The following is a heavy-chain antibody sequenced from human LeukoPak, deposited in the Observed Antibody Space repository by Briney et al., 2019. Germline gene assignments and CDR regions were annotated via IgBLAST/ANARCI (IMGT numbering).Heavy chain of an antibody. V-gene: IGHV4-34*01. Sequence: PSETLSLTCAVYGGSFSGYYWSWIRQPPGKGLEWIGEINHSGSTNYNPSLKSRVTIPVDTSKNQFSLKLSSVTAADTAVYYCARGDPARRAVAGSGDFDYWGQGTLVTVSS. CDR3: ARGDPARRAVAGSGDFDY. J-gene: IGHJ4*02. D-gene: IGHD6-19*01. CDR2: INHSGST. CDR1: GGSFSGYY.